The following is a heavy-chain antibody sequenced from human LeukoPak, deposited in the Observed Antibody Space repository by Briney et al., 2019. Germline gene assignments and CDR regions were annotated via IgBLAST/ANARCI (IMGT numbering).Heavy chain of an antibody. CDR1: GGSISSSSYY. D-gene: IGHD1-26*01. CDR2: IYYSGST. CDR3: ARHEGGSYYDFDY. V-gene: IGHV4-39*01. Sequence: PSETLSLTCTVSGGSISSSSYYWGWIRQPPGKGLEWIGSIYYSGSTYYNPSLKSRVTISVDTSKNQFSLKLSSVTAADTAVYYCARHEGGSYYDFDYWGQGTLVTVSS. J-gene: IGHJ4*02.